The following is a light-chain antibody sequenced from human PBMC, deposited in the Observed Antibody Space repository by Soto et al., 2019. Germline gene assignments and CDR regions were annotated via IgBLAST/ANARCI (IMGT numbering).Light chain of an antibody. CDR1: QDITTY. V-gene: IGKV1-33*01. CDR2: DAS. J-gene: IGKJ5*01. Sequence: IQLTQSPSSMSASVGDIFTFTCXASQDITTYLNWYQQKPGKAPKLLIFDASSLKTGVPSRFSGSGSGTHFTFVISSLHPEDVAMYYCQQFDNLPITFGQGTRLEIK. CDR3: QQFDNLPIT.